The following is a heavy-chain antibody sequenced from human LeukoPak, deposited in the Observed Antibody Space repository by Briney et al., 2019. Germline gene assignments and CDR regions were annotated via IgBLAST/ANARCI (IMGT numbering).Heavy chain of an antibody. CDR2: INPSGGST. V-gene: IGHV1-46*01. CDR1: GYTFTSYD. Sequence: ASVKVSCKASGYTFTSYDINWVRQAPGQGLEWMGIINPSGGSTSYAQKFQGRVTMTRDTSTSTVYMELSSLRSEDTAVYYCAREGRRYYYGSGSYSGNWFDPWGQGTLVTVSS. CDR3: AREGRRYYYGSGSYSGNWFDP. D-gene: IGHD3-10*01. J-gene: IGHJ5*02.